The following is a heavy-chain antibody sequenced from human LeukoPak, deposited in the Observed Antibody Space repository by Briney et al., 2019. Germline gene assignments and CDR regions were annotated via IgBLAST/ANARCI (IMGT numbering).Heavy chain of an antibody. D-gene: IGHD6-6*01. CDR3: ARDEGIAARPGFDY. CDR1: GYTFTSYD. V-gene: IGHV1-8*03. CDR2: MNPNSGNT. Sequence: ASVKVSCKASGYTFTSYDINWVRQATGQGLEWMGWMNPNSGNTGYAQKFQGRVTITRNTSISTVYMELSSLRSDDTAVYYCARDEGIAARPGFDYWGQGTLVTVSS. J-gene: IGHJ4*02.